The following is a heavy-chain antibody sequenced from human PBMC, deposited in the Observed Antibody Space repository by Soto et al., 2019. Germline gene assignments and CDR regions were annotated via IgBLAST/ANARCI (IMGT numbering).Heavy chain of an antibody. CDR2: INPSGGST. CDR1: GYTFTSYY. D-gene: IGHD6-13*01. V-gene: IGHV1-46*01. Sequence: ASVKVSCKASGYTFTSYYMHWVRQAPGQGLEWMGIINPSGGSTSYAQKFQGRVTMTRDTSTSTVYMELSSLRAEDTALYYCWSRPRTAGDDSFDHWGQGTLVTAPQ. CDR3: WSRPRTAGDDSFDH. J-gene: IGHJ4*02.